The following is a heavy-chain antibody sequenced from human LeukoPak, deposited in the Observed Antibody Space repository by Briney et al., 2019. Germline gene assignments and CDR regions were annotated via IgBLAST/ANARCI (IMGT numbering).Heavy chain of an antibody. CDR2: IYPGDSDT. CDR1: GYSFTSYW. Sequence: GESLKISCKGSGYSFTSYWIGWVRQMPGKGLEWMGIIYPGDSDTRYSPSFQGQVTISADKSISTAYLQWSSLKASDSAMYYCAAAGIQLWLPFFLWGRGTLVTVSS. D-gene: IGHD5-18*01. J-gene: IGHJ4*02. V-gene: IGHV5-51*01. CDR3: AAAGIQLWLPFFL.